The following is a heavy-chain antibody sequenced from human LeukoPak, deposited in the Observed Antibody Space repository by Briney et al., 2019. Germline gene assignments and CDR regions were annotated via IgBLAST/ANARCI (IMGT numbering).Heavy chain of an antibody. CDR1: GYTFTSYG. CDR2: ISAYNGNT. V-gene: IGHV1-18*01. Sequence: ASVKVSCKASGYTFTSYGISWVRQAPGQGLEWMGWISAYNGNTNYAQKLQGRVTMTTDTSTSTAYMELRSLRSDDTAVYYCARERLIMGGYNWFDPWGQGTLVTVSS. CDR3: ARERLIMGGYNWFDP. D-gene: IGHD1-26*01. J-gene: IGHJ5*02.